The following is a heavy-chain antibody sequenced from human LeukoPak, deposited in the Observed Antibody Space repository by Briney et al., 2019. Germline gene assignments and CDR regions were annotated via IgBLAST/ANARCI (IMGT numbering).Heavy chain of an antibody. V-gene: IGHV1-18*01. Sequence: APVKVSCKASGYTFTSYGISWVRQAPGQGLEWMGWISAYNGNTNYAQKLQGRVTMTTDTSTSTAYMELRSLRSDDTAVYYCARELYDFWSGYYTAPLYGMDVWGQGTTVTVSS. CDR1: GYTFTSYG. J-gene: IGHJ6*02. CDR3: ARELYDFWSGYYTAPLYGMDV. CDR2: ISAYNGNT. D-gene: IGHD3-3*01.